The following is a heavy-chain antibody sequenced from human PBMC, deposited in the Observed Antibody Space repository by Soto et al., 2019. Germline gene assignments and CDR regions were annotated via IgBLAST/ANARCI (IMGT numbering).Heavy chain of an antibody. CDR2: VRSETYGGPT. D-gene: IGHD6-13*01. CDR1: GFVFGDYA. CDR3: TRGRGTSGWYADY. Sequence: GGSLRLSCSASGFVFGDYAVTWVRQAPGKGLEWVGVVRSETYGGPTEYAASVKGRFRISRDDSESIAYLQMTGLKTEDTAVYYCTRGRGTSGWYADYWGKGILVTVSS. V-gene: IGHV3-49*04. J-gene: IGHJ4*02.